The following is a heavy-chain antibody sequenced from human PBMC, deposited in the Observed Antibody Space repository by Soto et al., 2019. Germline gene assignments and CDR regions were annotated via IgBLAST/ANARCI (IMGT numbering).Heavy chain of an antibody. Sequence: PSETLSLTCSVSAGSISSTGYYWSWIRQHPGKGLEWIGYIYYSGTTKYNPSLQSRLSLSIDTSKNQFSLRLNSLTAADTAVYYCARGSYGSGSYFQAYFDFWGQGTLVTVSS. CDR1: AGSISSTGYY. V-gene: IGHV4-31*03. D-gene: IGHD3-10*01. J-gene: IGHJ4*02. CDR2: IYYSGTT. CDR3: ARGSYGSGSYFQAYFDF.